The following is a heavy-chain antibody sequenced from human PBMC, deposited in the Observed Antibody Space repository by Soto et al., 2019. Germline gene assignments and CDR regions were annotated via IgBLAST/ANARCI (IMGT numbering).Heavy chain of an antibody. CDR3: AKDISGYDYDYYYYYMDV. V-gene: IGHV3-9*01. CDR1: GFTFDDYA. Sequence: GGSLRLSCAASGFTFDDYAMHWVRQAPGKGLEWVSGISWNSGSIGYADSVKGRFTISRDNAKNSLYLQMNSLRAEDTALYYCAKDISGYDYDYYYYYMDVWGKGTTVTVSS. J-gene: IGHJ6*03. D-gene: IGHD5-12*01. CDR2: ISWNSGSI.